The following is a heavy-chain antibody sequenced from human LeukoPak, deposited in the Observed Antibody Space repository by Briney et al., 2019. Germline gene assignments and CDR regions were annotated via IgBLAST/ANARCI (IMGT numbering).Heavy chain of an antibody. V-gene: IGHV3-64*01. J-gene: IGHJ4*02. D-gene: IGHD5-18*01. CDR1: GFAFSSYA. CDR3: ARVWVRGYGYGPVDY. Sequence: QPGGSLRLSCAASGFAFSSYAMNWVRQAPGKGLEYVSTISNNGGSTYYANSVKDRFTISRDNSKNTLYLQMGSLRAEDMAVYYCARVWVRGYGYGPVDYWGQGTLVTVSS. CDR2: ISNNGGST.